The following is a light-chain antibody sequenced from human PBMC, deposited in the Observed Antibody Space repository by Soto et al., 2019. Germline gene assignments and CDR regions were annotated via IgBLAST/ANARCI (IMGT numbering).Light chain of an antibody. Sequence: DIQMTHSPSSLLPSLGDRVTILCRAGRGLSGYLNWNQQKPGKAPKLLIYAASSLQSGVPSRFSGSGSGTDFILTISSLQPEDFATYYCQQSYSTPPWTFGQGTKVEIK. CDR1: RGLSGY. V-gene: IGKV1-39*01. CDR2: AAS. CDR3: QQSYSTPPWT. J-gene: IGKJ1*01.